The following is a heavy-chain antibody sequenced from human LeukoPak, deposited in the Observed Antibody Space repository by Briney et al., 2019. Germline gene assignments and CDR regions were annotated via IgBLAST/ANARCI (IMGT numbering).Heavy chain of an antibody. CDR2: ISSSSSYI. CDR1: GFTFASHG. J-gene: IGHJ6*03. D-gene: IGHD3-9*01. Sequence: PGGSLRLSCAASGFTFASHGMNWVRQAPGKGLEWVSSISSSSSYIYYADSVKGRFTISRDNAKNSLYLQMNSLRAEDTAVYYCARDAAGYYDILTGYYYYYYMDVWGKGTTVTISS. CDR3: ARDAAGYYDILTGYYYYYYMDV. V-gene: IGHV3-21*01.